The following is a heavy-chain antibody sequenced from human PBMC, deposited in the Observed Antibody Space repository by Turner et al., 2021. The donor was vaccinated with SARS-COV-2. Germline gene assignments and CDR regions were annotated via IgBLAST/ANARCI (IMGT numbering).Heavy chain of an antibody. CDR1: GFTLSSYS. CDR3: ASIAAADPKYYHYYGMDV. Sequence: EVQLVESGGGLVKPGGSLRLSCAASGFTLSSYSMNWVRQAPGKGLEWVSSMSSSSSYIYYADSVKGRFTISRDNAKNSLYLQMNSLRAEYTAVYYCASIAAADPKYYHYYGMDVWGQGTTVTVSS. CDR2: MSSSSSYI. V-gene: IGHV3-21*01. J-gene: IGHJ6*02. D-gene: IGHD6-13*01.